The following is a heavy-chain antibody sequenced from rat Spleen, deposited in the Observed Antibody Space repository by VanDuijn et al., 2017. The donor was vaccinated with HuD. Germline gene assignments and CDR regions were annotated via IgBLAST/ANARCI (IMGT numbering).Heavy chain of an antibody. CDR2: ISYDGSST. CDR1: GFTFSNYD. D-gene: IGHD1-2*01. V-gene: IGHV5-20*01. Sequence: EVQLVESGGGLVQPGRSMKLSCAASGFTFSNYDMAWVRQAPTKGLAWVASISYDGSSTYYRDSVKGRFTISRDNAKSTLYLQMDSLRSEDTATYYCTTEAAAVDYWGQGVMVTVSS. CDR3: TTEAAAVDY. J-gene: IGHJ2*01.